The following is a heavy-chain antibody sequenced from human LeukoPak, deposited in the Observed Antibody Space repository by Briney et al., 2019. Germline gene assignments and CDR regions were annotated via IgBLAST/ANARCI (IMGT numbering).Heavy chain of an antibody. V-gene: IGHV3-15*01. CDR3: TTHDSNGGCDY. Sequence: GGSLRLSCAASGITFNNIWMSWVRQAPGKGLEWVGRIKSETAGGTTDYAAPVKGRFTISRDDSKNTLFLQMNSLKTEDTAVYFCTTHDSNGGCDYWGQGTLVTVSS. J-gene: IGHJ4*02. CDR2: IKSETAGGTT. CDR1: GITFNNIW. D-gene: IGHD3-22*01.